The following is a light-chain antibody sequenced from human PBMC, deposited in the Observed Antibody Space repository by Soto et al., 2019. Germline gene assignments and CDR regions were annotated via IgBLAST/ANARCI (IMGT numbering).Light chain of an antibody. CDR2: AAS. CDR1: QGISSS. J-gene: IGKJ1*01. Sequence: DIQLTQSPSFLSASVGDRVTITCRASQGISSSLAWFQQKPGKAPKLLIYAASTLQSRVPSRFSGSGSGTDFTLTVTSLQSEDFGIYYCQQYTDWPTTFGQGTKVEIK. CDR3: QQYTDWPTT. V-gene: IGKV1-9*01.